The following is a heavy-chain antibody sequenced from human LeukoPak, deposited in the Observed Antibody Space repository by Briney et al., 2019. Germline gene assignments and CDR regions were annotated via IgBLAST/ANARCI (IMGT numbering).Heavy chain of an antibody. CDR3: VRLSVVSPHRYFDL. J-gene: IGHJ2*01. V-gene: IGHV4-59*08. CDR1: GGSISGYI. Sequence: SETLSLTCSVSGGSISGYIWSWVRQPPGKGLEWIAYIYHTGNSNYNPSLKSRVTISVDTSRDQFSLSLTSVTAADTAVYYCVRLSVVSPHRYFDLWGRGTLVTVSS. CDR2: IYHTGNS. D-gene: IGHD4-23*01.